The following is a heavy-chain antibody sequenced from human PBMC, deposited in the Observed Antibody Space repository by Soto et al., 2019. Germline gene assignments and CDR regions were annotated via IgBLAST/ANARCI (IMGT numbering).Heavy chain of an antibody. V-gene: IGHV1-69*10. J-gene: IGHJ6*02. Sequence: SVKVSCKASGGTFNSYAISWVRQAPGQGLEWMGGIIPILGRPSYAQKFQGRVTITADEPASTVYMELRSLRSDDTAVYYCARQQWLYYYYGMDVWGQGTTVTVSS. CDR3: ARQQWLYYYYGMDV. D-gene: IGHD6-19*01. CDR2: IIPILGRP. CDR1: GGTFNSYA.